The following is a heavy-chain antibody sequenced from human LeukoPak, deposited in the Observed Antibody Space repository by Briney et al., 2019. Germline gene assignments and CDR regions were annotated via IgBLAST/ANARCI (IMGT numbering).Heavy chain of an antibody. D-gene: IGHD3-22*01. J-gene: IGHJ3*02. CDR1: GGSISSGGYY. CDR2: IYYSGST. V-gene: IGHV4-31*03. Sequence: SETLSLTCTVSGGSISSGGYYWSWIRQHPGKGLEWIGYIYYSGSTYYNPSLKSRVTISVDTSKNQFSLKLSSVTAADTAVYYCARAIYCYDDSDAFDIWGQGTMVTVSS. CDR3: ARAIYCYDDSDAFDI.